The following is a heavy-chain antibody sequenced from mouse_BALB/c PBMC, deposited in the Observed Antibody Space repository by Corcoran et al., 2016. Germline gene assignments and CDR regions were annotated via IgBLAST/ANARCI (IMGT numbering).Heavy chain of an antibody. J-gene: IGHJ2*01. CDR3: ARSLGYLEY. Sequence: QVTLKESGPGILQPSQTLSLTCSFSGFSLSTSGMGVSWIRQPSGKGLEWLAHIYWDDDKRYNPSLKSRLTISKDTSSNQLFLKITSVDTADTATYYGARSLGYLEYWGQGTPLTFSS. D-gene: IGHD4-1*01. V-gene: IGHV8-12*01. CDR2: IYWDDDK. CDR1: GFSLSTSGMG.